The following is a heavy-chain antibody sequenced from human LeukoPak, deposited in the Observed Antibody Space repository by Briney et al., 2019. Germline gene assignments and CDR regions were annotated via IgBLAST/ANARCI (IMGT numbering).Heavy chain of an antibody. V-gene: IGHV3-66*01. J-gene: IGHJ4*02. CDR2: IYSGGST. Sequence: GGSLRLSCAASGFTVSSNYMSWVRQAPRKGLEWVSVIYSGGSTYYADSVKGRFTISRDNSKNTLYLQMNSLRAEDTAVYYCASSLRFGIPAPDYWGQGTLVTVSS. CDR3: ASSLRFGIPAPDY. CDR1: GFTVSSNY. D-gene: IGHD1-20*01.